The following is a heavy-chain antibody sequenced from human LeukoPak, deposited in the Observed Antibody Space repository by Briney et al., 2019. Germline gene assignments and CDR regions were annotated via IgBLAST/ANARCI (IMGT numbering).Heavy chain of an antibody. D-gene: IGHD3-3*01. J-gene: IGHJ5*02. CDR2: IGSSSSTI. V-gene: IGHV3-48*01. CDR3: ASNLDYDFWSGYPEDWFDP. CDR1: GFTFSSYS. Sequence: GGSLRLSCAASGFTFSSYSMNWVRQAPGKGLEWVSYIGSSSSTIYYADSVKGRFTISRDNAKNSLYLQMNSLRAEDTAVYYCASNLDYDFWSGYPEDWFDPWGQGTLVTVSS.